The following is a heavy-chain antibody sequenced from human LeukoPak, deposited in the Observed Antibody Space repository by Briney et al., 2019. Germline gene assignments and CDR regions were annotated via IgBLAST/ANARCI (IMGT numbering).Heavy chain of an antibody. D-gene: IGHD2-15*01. V-gene: IGHV4-61*08. CDR2: IYYSGST. J-gene: IGHJ6*02. CDR1: GGSISNGDHY. CDR3: ARDSCSGGSCYFLGMDV. Sequence: SETLSLTCTVSGGSISNGDHYWSWIRQPPGKGLEWIGYIYYSGSTNYNPSLKSRVTISVDTSKNQFSLKLSSVTAADTAVYYCARDSCSGGSCYFLGMDVWGQGTTVTVSS.